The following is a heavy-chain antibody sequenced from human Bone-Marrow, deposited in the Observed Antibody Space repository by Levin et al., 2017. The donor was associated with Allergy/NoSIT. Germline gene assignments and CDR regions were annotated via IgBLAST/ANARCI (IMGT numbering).Heavy chain of an antibody. D-gene: IGHD3-16*02. CDR2: IDHNGDP. CDR1: GESVSGHF. Sequence: PSETLSLTCGVSGESVSGHFWSWIRQPPGKGLEWIGEIDHNGDPNYNPSLKSRVTFSVENSENHFSLKLTSVTAADSAVYYCARFLAAPLYYFDSWGPGTRVTVSS. J-gene: IGHJ4*02. V-gene: IGHV4-34*01. CDR3: ARFLAAPLYYFDS.